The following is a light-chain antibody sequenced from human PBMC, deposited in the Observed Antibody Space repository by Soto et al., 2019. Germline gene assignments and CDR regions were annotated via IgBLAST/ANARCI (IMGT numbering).Light chain of an antibody. J-gene: IGKJ4*01. V-gene: IGKV3-20*01. CDR2: DAS. CDR3: QQYSSSPLT. CDR1: QSVRSNY. Sequence: EIVLTPSPGTLSLSPGETATLSCRASQSVRSNYLAWYQQKPGQAPRFLIYDASSRATGIPDRFSGSGSGTDFTLTSSRLEPEDFAVYYCQQYSSSPLTFGGGTKVEIK.